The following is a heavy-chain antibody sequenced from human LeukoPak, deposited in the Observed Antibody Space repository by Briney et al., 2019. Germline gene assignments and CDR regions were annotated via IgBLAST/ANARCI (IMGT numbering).Heavy chain of an antibody. CDR2: IYYSGST. D-gene: IGHD2-15*01. Sequence: PSETLSLTCTVSGGSISSSSYYWGWIRQPLGKGLEWIGSIYYSGSTYYNPSLKSRVTISVDTSKNQFSLKLSSVTAADTAVYYCARVGGYQEYFDLWGRGTLVTVSS. CDR3: ARVGGYQEYFDL. J-gene: IGHJ2*01. CDR1: GGSISSSSYY. V-gene: IGHV4-39*07.